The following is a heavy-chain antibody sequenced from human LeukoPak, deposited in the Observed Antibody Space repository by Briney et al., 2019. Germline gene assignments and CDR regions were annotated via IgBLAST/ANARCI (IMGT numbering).Heavy chain of an antibody. CDR1: GGSINSGSYY. D-gene: IGHD2-21*01. CDR3: ARGSSYSDY. CDR2: IYTSGST. V-gene: IGHV4-61*02. Sequence: SETLSLTCTVSGGSINSGSYYWSWIRQPAGKGLEWIGRIYTSGSTNYNPSLKSRVTISLDRTKHQFSLILSSVTAADTAMYYCARGSSYSDYWGQGTLVTVSS. J-gene: IGHJ4*02.